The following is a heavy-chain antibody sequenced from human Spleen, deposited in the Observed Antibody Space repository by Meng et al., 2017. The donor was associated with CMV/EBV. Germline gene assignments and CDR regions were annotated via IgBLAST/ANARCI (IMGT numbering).Heavy chain of an antibody. CDR2: IDPNGGGT. J-gene: IGHJ6*02. D-gene: IGHD2-2*01. V-gene: IGHV1-2*02. CDR1: GYNFTGYY. Sequence: ASVKVSCKTSGYNFTGYYMHWVRQAPGQGLEWMGWIDPNGGGTNYAQKFQDRVTVTSDTSIRTAYMELSRLRSDDTALYYCARERFLVPAASPDYYYYGMDVWGQGTTVTVSS. CDR3: ARERFLVPAASPDYYYYGMDV.